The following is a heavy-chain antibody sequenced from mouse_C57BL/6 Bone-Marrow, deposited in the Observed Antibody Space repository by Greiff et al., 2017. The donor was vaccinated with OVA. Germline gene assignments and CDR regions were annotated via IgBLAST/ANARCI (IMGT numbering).Heavy chain of an antibody. CDR3: AREGLLRSLMDY. CDR1: GFTFSDYG. CDR2: ISSGSSTI. Sequence: EVQRVDSGGGLVKPGGSLKLSCAASGFTFSDYGMHWVRQAPEKGLEWVAYISSGSSTIYYADTVKGRFTISRDNAKNTLFLQMTSLRSEDTAMYYCAREGLLRSLMDYWGQGTSVTVSS. V-gene: IGHV5-17*01. D-gene: IGHD1-1*01. J-gene: IGHJ4*01.